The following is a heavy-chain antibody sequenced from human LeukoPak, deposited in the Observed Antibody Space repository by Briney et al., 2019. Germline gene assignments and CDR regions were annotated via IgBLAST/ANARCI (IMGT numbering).Heavy chain of an antibody. V-gene: IGHV1-18*01. J-gene: IGHJ3*02. D-gene: IGHD4-11*01. Sequence: ASVKVSCKASGYTFTSYAITWVRQAPGQGLEWMGWINAYNGNTNYAQKLQGRVTMTTDTSTNTAYMELRSLRPDDTAVYYCARGLQENLAWLQAFTAFDIWGQGTMVTVSS. CDR1: GYTFTSYA. CDR2: INAYNGNT. CDR3: ARGLQENLAWLQAFTAFDI.